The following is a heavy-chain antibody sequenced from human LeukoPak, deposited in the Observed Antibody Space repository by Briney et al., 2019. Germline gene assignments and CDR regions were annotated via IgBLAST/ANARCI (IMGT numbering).Heavy chain of an antibody. V-gene: IGHV1-2*02. D-gene: IGHD3-3*01. CDR3: ARGLQSGFWSGLKVDAFDI. CDR2: INPNSGGT. Sequence: ASVKVSCKASGYTFTGYYMHWVRQAPGQGLEWMGWINPNSGGTNYAQKFQGRVTMTRDTSISTAYMELNRLRSDDTAVYYCARGLQSGFWSGLKVDAFDIWGQGTMVTVSS. J-gene: IGHJ3*02. CDR1: GYTFTGYY.